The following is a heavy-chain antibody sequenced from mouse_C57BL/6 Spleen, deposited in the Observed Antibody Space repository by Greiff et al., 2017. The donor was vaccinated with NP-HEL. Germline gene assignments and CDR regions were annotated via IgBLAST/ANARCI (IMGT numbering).Heavy chain of an antibody. CDR2: IYPRSGNT. D-gene: IGHD1-1*01. CDR1: GYTFTSYG. CDR3: ARYGDGSPPAWFAY. V-gene: IGHV1-81*01. J-gene: IGHJ3*01. Sequence: VQLQQSGAELARPGASVKLSCKASGYTFTSYGISWVKQRTGQGLEWIGEIYPRSGNTYYNEKFKGKATLTADKSSSTAYMELRSLTSEDSAVYFCARYGDGSPPAWFAYWGQGTLVTVSA.